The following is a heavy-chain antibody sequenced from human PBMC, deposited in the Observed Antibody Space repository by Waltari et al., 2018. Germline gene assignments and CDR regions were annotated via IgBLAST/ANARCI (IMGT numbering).Heavy chain of an antibody. V-gene: IGHV4-34*01. CDR2: INHSGSN. Sequence: QVQLQQWGAGLLKPSETLSLTCAVYGGSFSGYYWSWIRQPPGKGLGWIGEINHSGSNNSNPALKRRVTISVDTSKNQFSLKLSAVTAADTAVYYCARGRVKKGVPGRGGPVNRGYYYGMDVWGQGTTVTVSS. D-gene: IGHD3-10*01. CDR1: GGSFSGYY. CDR3: ARGRVKKGVPGRGGPVNRGYYYGMDV. J-gene: IGHJ6*02.